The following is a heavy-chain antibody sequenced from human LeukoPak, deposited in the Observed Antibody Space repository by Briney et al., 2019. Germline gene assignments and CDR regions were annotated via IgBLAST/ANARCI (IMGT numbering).Heavy chain of an antibody. J-gene: IGHJ4*02. CDR1: GGSFSGYY. Sequence: SETLSLTCAVYGGSFSGYYWSWIRQPPGKGLEWIGEINHSGSTNYNPSLKSRVTISVDTSKNQFSLKLSSVTAADTAVYYCARVAIPTNILTGYFFDYWGQGTLVTVSS. D-gene: IGHD3-9*01. CDR3: ARVAIPTNILTGYFFDY. CDR2: INHSGST. V-gene: IGHV4-34*01.